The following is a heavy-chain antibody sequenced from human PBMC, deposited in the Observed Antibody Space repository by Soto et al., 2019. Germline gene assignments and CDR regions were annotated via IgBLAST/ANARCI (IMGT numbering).Heavy chain of an antibody. CDR3: AKDSAPRQYNWFDP. CDR1: GFTFSSYA. J-gene: IGHJ5*02. Sequence: EVQLLESGGGLVQPGGSLRLSCAASGFTFSSYAMSWVRQAPGKGLEWVSAISGSGGSTYYADSVKGRFTISRDNSKNTLYLQRNSFGAEDTAVYYWAKDSAPRQYNWFDPWGQGTLVTVSS. CDR2: ISGSGGST. V-gene: IGHV3-23*01.